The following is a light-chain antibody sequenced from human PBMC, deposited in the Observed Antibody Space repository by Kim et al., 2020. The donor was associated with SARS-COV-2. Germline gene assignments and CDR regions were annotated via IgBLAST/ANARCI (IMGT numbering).Light chain of an antibody. CDR1: QGIGND. Sequence: DIQMTQSPSSLSASVGDRVTITCRASQGIGNDLGWYQQKSGKAPKRLIYAASSLQSGVPSRFSGGGSGTEFTLTISSLQPEDFATYYCLQHSNYPCTFGQGTKLEI. J-gene: IGKJ2*02. CDR2: AAS. V-gene: IGKV1-17*01. CDR3: LQHSNYPCT.